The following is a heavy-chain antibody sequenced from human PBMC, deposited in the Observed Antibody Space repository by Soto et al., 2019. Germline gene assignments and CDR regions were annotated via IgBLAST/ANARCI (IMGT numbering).Heavy chain of an antibody. V-gene: IGHV1-3*05. J-gene: IGHJ4*02. CDR1: GYTFTGYA. D-gene: IGHD6-19*01. CDR3: ARTVAVPADFDY. Sequence: QVQLVQSGAEEKKPGASVKVSCKASGYTFTGYAMHWVRQAPGHRLEWMGWINAGNGNTKNSQKFQGRVTITRDTSASTTYMELSSLRSEDTAVYYCARTVAVPADFDYWGQGTLVTVSS. CDR2: INAGNGNT.